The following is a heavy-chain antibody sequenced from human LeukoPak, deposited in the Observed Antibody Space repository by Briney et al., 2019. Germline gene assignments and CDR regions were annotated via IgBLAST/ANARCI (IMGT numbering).Heavy chain of an antibody. CDR1: GFTFSNYW. Sequence: HPGGSLRLSCAASGFTFSNYWMSWVRQAPGKGLEWVANIKPDGSEKTYVDSVKGRFTISRDNARNSLYLQMNSLRAEDTAVYYCATVWLTAPYFDYWGQGTLVTVSS. V-gene: IGHV3-7*01. CDR3: ATVWLTAPYFDY. D-gene: IGHD6-19*01. CDR2: IKPDGSEK. J-gene: IGHJ4*02.